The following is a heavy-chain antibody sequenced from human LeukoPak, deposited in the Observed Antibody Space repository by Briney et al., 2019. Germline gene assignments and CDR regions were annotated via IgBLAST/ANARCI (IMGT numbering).Heavy chain of an antibody. J-gene: IGHJ4*01. CDR2: ISAYNGNT. CDR1: GYTFTSYG. D-gene: IGHD4-11*01. Sequence: ASVKVSCKASGYTFTSYGITWARQAPGQGLEWMGWISAYNGNTNYAQRLQGRVTMTTDTSTSTAYMELRSLRSDDTAVYFCARKSPYDSSNTYFDYWGHGTLVTVSS. CDR3: ARKSPYDSSNTYFDY. V-gene: IGHV1-18*01.